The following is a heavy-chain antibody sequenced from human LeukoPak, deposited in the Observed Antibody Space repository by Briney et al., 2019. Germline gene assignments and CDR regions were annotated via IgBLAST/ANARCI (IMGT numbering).Heavy chain of an antibody. Sequence: GALRLSCAASEFTFRNYGMHWVRQAPGKGLEWVAFIRYDGTNKYYADSVKRRFTISRDNSKHTLYLKMNSLRGEDTAVYYCARDSGSYSPGGFDYWGQGTLVTVSS. CDR2: IRYDGTNK. V-gene: IGHV3-30*02. J-gene: IGHJ4*02. CDR3: ARDSGSYSPGGFDY. D-gene: IGHD1-26*01. CDR1: EFTFRNYG.